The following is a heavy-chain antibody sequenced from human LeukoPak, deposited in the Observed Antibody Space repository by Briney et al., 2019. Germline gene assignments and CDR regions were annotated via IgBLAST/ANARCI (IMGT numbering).Heavy chain of an antibody. Sequence: GGSLRLSCAASGFTFSSYAMSWVRQAPXXXXEWVSAISGSGGSTYYADSVKGRFTISRDNSKNTLYLQMNSLRAEDTAVYYCASSGYLDPDFDYWGQGTLVTVSS. CDR2: ISGSGGST. CDR1: GFTFSSYA. J-gene: IGHJ4*02. V-gene: IGHV3-23*01. D-gene: IGHD3-22*01. CDR3: ASSGYLDPDFDY.